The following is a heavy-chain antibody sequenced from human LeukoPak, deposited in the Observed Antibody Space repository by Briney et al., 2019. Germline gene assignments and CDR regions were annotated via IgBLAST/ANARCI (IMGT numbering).Heavy chain of an antibody. J-gene: IGHJ4*02. CDR2: ISGDESDT. CDR1: GYSFTSHW. D-gene: IGHD4-17*01. V-gene: IGHV5-51*01. CDR3: ARHWRDGDSRSLDY. Sequence: GESLKISCKGSGYSFTSHWIGWARQMPGKSLEWMGIISGDESDTRYSPSFQGQVTISADKSISTTYLQWSSLKASDTAIYYCARHWRDGDSRSLDYWGQGTLVTVSS.